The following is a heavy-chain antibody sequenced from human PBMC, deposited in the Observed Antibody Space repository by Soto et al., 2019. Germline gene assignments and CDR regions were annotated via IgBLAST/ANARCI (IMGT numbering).Heavy chain of an antibody. D-gene: IGHD6-13*01. CDR1: GGSMRNYF. V-gene: IGHV4-59*01. Sequence: SETLSLTCTVSGGSMRNYFWTWIRQPPGKGLEWIGYIHYSGTTSFFPSYNPSLRSRVTISEDTSKNQFSLKLLSVTTADTAVYFCAAGEASSRNLAPYYLDFWGQGALVSVSS. CDR2: IHYSGTT. CDR3: AAGEASSRNLAPYYLDF. J-gene: IGHJ4*02.